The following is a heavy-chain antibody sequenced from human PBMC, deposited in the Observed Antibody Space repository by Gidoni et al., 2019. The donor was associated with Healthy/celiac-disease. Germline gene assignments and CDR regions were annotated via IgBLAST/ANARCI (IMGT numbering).Heavy chain of an antibody. CDR3: AREGAAGSYYYYYYYMDV. V-gene: IGHV3-74*01. D-gene: IGHD6-13*01. Sequence: GRFTISRDNAKNTLYLQMNSLRAEDTAVYYCAREGAAGSYYYYYYYMDVWGKGTTVTVSS. J-gene: IGHJ6*03.